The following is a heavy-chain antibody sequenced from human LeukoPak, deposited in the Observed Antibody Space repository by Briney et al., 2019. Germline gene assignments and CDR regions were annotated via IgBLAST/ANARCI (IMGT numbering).Heavy chain of an antibody. CDR2: IKEDGSER. CDR1: AFIFSGHW. D-gene: IGHD2-15*01. CDR3: AKGGGPTFFDY. J-gene: IGHJ4*02. Sequence: GGSLRLSCEGSAFIFSGHWMNWVRQTPGKGLEWVASIKEDGSERQYVDSVKGRFSISRDNTKGSLFLQLNSLRAEDTAVYYCAKGGGPTFFDYWGQGTLVTVSS. V-gene: IGHV3-7*03.